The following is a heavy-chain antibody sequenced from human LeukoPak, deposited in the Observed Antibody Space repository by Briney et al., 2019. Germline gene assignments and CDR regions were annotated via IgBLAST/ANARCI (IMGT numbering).Heavy chain of an antibody. CDR3: ARTLSRYCSSTSCSRRWFDP. V-gene: IGHV4-34*01. D-gene: IGHD2-2*01. CDR2: INHSGST. J-gene: IGHJ5*02. Sequence: SETLSLTCAVYGGSFSGYYWSWIRQPPGKGLEWIGEINHSGSTNYSPSLKSRVTISVDTSKNQFSLKLSSVTAADTAVYYCARTLSRYCSSTSCSRRWFDPWGQGTLVTVSS. CDR1: GGSFSGYY.